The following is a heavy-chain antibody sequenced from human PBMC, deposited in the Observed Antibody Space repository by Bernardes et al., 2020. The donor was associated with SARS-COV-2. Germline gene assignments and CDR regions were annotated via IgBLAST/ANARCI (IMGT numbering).Heavy chain of an antibody. CDR2: INAGNGNT. J-gene: IGHJ6*02. CDR1: GYTFTSYA. V-gene: IGHV1-3*01. Sequence: ASVKVSCKASGYTFTSYAMHWVRQAPGQRLEWMGWINAGNGNTKYSQKFQGRVTITRDTSASTAYMELSSLRSEDTAVYYCARGGYDFWSGYYRLNAYYYGMDVWGQGTTVTVSS. CDR3: ARGGYDFWSGYYRLNAYYYGMDV. D-gene: IGHD3-3*01.